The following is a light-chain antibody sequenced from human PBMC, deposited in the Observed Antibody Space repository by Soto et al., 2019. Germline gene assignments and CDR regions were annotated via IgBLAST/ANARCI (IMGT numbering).Light chain of an antibody. CDR3: QQYDNPPV. CDR2: DAS. J-gene: IGKJ3*01. CDR1: QDISNY. Sequence: DIQMTQSPSSLSASVGDRVTITCQASQDISNYLNWYQQKPGKAPKLLIYDASNLETGVPSRFSGSGSGTDFTFTISSLQPEDIATYYCQQYDNPPVFGPGTIVDIK. V-gene: IGKV1-33*01.